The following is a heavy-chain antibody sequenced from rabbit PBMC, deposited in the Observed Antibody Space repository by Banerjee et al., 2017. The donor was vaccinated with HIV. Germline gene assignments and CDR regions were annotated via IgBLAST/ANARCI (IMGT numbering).Heavy chain of an antibody. CDR1: GFSFINKYV. J-gene: IGHJ4*01. D-gene: IGHD2-1*01. CDR2: INSSSRNV. V-gene: IGHV1S45*01. CDR3: ARVGYSYDDYGARNYFNL. Sequence: QEQLVESGGGLVTPGASLTITCTASGFSFINKYVMCWVRQAPGKGLEWIGCINSSSRNVVYASWATGRFTISKTSSTTVTLQMTSLTAADTATYFCARVGYSYDDYGARNYFNLWGPGTLVTVS.